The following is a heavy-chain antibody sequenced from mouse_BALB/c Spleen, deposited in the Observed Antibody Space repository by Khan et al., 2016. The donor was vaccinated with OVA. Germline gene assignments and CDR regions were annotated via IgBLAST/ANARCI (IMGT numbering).Heavy chain of an antibody. J-gene: IGHJ4*01. CDR1: GYTFPEYT. D-gene: IGHD3-3*01. CDR3: ARDAGRS. CDR2: INPKNGGT. V-gene: IGHV1-18*01. Sequence: VQLQQSGPELVKPGASVKISCKTSGYTFPEYTVHWVKQSLGKSLDWIGVINPKNGGTAYNQKFRGKATLTVDKSSSTAYMEFRSLTSEDSAVYYCARDAGRSWGQGTSVTVAS.